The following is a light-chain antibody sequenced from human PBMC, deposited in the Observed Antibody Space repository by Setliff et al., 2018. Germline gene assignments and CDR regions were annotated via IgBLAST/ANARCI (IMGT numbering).Light chain of an antibody. J-gene: IGLJ3*02. CDR2: DVS. CDR1: SSDVGGYDY. Sequence: QSALTQPASVSGSPGQSITISCTGTSSDVGGYDYVSWYQQHPGKAPKFMIYDVSNRPSGVYDRFSGSKSGNTASLTISGLQTEDEADYYCSSYTSTSALNWVFGGGTQLTVL. V-gene: IGLV2-14*03. CDR3: SSYTSTSALNWV.